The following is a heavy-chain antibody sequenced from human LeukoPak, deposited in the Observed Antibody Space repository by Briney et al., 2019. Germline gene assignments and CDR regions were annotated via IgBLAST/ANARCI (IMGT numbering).Heavy chain of an antibody. CDR2: IFGNGGMT. J-gene: IGHJ4*02. V-gene: IGHV3-23*01. CDR3: AKDYRPDGLYDIDY. CDR1: GFSFSIYA. Sequence: PGGSLRLSCAAPGFSFSIYAMSWVRQALGKRLDWVSCIFGNGGMTYYADSVKGRFTISRDNSKNTLYLQMNSLRAEDTAVYYCAKDYRPDGLYDIDYWGQGTQVTVSS. D-gene: IGHD3-9*01.